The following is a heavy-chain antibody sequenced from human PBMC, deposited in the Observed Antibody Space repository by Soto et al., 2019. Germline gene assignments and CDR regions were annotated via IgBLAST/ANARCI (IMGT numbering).Heavy chain of an antibody. Sequence: EVQLVESGGGLVQPGGSLRLSCAASGFTFSSYYMSWVRQPPGKGLEWVANIKQDGSEKYYVDSVKGRFTISRDNAKNSLYLQMNSLRAEDTAVYYGARDGYSAGFDIWGQGTMVTVSP. D-gene: IGHD5-18*01. CDR3: ARDGYSAGFDI. CDR1: GFTFSSYY. J-gene: IGHJ3*02. V-gene: IGHV3-7*01. CDR2: IKQDGSEK.